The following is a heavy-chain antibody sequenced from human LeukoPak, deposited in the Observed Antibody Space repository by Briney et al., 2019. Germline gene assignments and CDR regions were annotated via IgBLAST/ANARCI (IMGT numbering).Heavy chain of an antibody. D-gene: IGHD4-17*01. Sequence: GGSLRLSCAASGFTFSSYAMHWFRQAPGKGLEWVAVISYDGSNKYYADSVKGRFTISRDNSKNTLYLQMNSLRAEDTAVYYCATLANDYGDFPMDYWGQGTLVTVSS. CDR1: GFTFSSYA. J-gene: IGHJ4*02. CDR2: ISYDGSNK. V-gene: IGHV3-30-3*01. CDR3: ATLANDYGDFPMDY.